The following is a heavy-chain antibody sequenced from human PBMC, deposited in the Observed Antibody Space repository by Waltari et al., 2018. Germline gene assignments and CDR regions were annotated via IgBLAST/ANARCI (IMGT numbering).Heavy chain of an antibody. CDR1: GFTFSSYS. V-gene: IGHV3-48*01. J-gene: IGHJ3*02. CDR3: ATQRGAFDI. CDR2: ISISSITI. Sequence: EVQLVESGGGLVQPGGSLRLSCAASGFTFSSYSMNWVRQAPGKGLGWVSYISISSITIYYADSVKGRFTISRDNAKNSLYLQMNSLRAEDTAVYYCATQRGAFDIWGQGTMVTVSS.